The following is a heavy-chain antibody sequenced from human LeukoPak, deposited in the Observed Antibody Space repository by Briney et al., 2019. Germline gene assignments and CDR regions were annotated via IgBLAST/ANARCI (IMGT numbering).Heavy chain of an antibody. V-gene: IGHV3-30*04. J-gene: IGHJ4*02. D-gene: IGHD5-12*01. Sequence: GGSLRLSCAASGFTFSSYAMHWVRQAPGKGLEWVAVISYDGSNKYYADSVKGRFTISRDNSKNTLYLQMNSLRAEDTAVYYCAKEREYSGYEPLPNDYWGQGTLVTVSS. CDR3: AKEREYSGYEPLPNDY. CDR1: GFTFSSYA. CDR2: ISYDGSNK.